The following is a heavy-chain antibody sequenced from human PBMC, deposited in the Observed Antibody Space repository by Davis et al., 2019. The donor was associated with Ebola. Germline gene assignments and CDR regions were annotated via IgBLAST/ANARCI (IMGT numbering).Heavy chain of an antibody. J-gene: IGHJ4*02. CDR2: INQDGSDQ. D-gene: IGHD1-14*01. CDR1: GFIFSSYW. CDR3: SRLRRAEAENY. V-gene: IGHV3-7*03. Sequence: GESLKISCAASGFIFSSYWLSWVRQAPGKGLEWVANINQDGSDQQYVGSVKGRFTVSRDNAKNSLYLQLNSLRAEDTAMYYCSRLRRAEAENYWGQGTLVTVSS.